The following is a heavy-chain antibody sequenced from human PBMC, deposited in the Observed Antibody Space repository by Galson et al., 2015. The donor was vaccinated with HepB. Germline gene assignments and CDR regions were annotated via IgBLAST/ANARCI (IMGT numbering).Heavy chain of an antibody. CDR2: INTNTGNP. CDR1: GYTFTSYA. J-gene: IGHJ4*02. CDR3: AREGAVAGPYYFDY. D-gene: IGHD6-19*01. Sequence: SVKVSCKASGYTFTSYAMNWVRQAPGQGLEWMGWINTNTGNPTYAQGFTGRFVFSLDTSVSTAYLQISSLKAEDTAVYYCAREGAVAGPYYFDYWGQGTLVTVSS. V-gene: IGHV7-4-1*02.